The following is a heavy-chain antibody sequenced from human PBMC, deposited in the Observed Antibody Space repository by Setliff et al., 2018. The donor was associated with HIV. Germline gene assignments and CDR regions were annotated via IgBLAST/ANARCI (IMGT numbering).Heavy chain of an antibody. Sequence: KTSETLSLTCTVSGSSISSYYWSWIRQPPGKGLEWIGYIYYSGSTSYNPSLKSRVTISADTSKNHFSLKLNSVSAADTAVYYCARQSDSSGYFPSWYFDYWAQGTLVTVSS. CDR3: ARQSDSSGYFPSWYFDY. D-gene: IGHD3-22*01. CDR1: GSSISSYY. J-gene: IGHJ4*02. V-gene: IGHV4-59*01. CDR2: IYYSGST.